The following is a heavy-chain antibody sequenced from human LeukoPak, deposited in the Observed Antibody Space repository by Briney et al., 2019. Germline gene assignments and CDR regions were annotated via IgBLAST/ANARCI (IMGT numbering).Heavy chain of an antibody. CDR2: VKSKTDGGTT. D-gene: IGHD2-2*01. Sequence: GGSLRLSCAASGFTFSNAWMSWVRQAPGKGLEWVGRVKSKTDGGTTDYAAPVKGRFTISRDDSKNTLYLQMNSLKTEDTAVYYCTTELGYCSSTSCYPEYFQHWGQGTLVTVSS. CDR3: TTELGYCSSTSCYPEYFQH. V-gene: IGHV3-15*01. CDR1: GFTFSNAW. J-gene: IGHJ1*01.